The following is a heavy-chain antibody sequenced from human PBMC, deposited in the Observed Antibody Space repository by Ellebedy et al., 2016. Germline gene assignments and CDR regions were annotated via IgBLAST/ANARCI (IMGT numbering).Heavy chain of an antibody. J-gene: IGHJ3*02. CDR3: ATRMYGDYGVGAFDI. Sequence: ASVKVSCKASGYTFTSYYMHWVRQAPGQGLEWMGRIIPILGIANYAQKFQGRVTITADKSTSTAYMELSSLRSEDTAVYYCATRMYGDYGVGAFDIWGQGTMVTVSS. D-gene: IGHD4-17*01. CDR2: IIPILGIA. V-gene: IGHV1-69*02. CDR1: GYTFTSYY.